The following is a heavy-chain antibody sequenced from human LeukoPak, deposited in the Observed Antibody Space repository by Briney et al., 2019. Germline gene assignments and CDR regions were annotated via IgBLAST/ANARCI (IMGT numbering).Heavy chain of an antibody. D-gene: IGHD2-2*01. CDR3: ARVRYCSSTSCYPIDY. CDR1: GGSISSYY. V-gene: IGHV4-59*01. Sequence: SETLSLTCTVSGGSISSYYWSWIRQPPGKGLEWIGHIYYSGSTNYNPSLKSRVTISVDTSKNQFSLKLSSVTAADTAVYYCARVRYCSSTSCYPIDYWGQGTLVTVSS. J-gene: IGHJ4*02. CDR2: IYYSGST.